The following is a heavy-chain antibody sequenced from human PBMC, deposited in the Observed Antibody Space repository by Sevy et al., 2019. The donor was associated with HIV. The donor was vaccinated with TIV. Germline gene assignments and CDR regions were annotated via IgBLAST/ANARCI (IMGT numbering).Heavy chain of an antibody. J-gene: IGHJ4*02. CDR2: INPNSGDT. CDR3: ASPGGYRYGSLLDY. D-gene: IGHD5-18*01. CDR1: GHTFTDYF. Sequence: ASVKVSCKASGHTFTDYFIHWVRRAPGQGLEWMGWINPNSGDTKYAPKFQGRVTVTRDTSISTAYMELSRLRSDDTAVYYCASPGGYRYGSLLDYWGQGTLVTVSS. V-gene: IGHV1-2*02.